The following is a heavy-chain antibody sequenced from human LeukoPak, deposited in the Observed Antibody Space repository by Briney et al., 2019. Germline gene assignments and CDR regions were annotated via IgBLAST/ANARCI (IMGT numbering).Heavy chain of an antibody. V-gene: IGHV1-18*01. D-gene: IGHD2-2*01. CDR1: GYTFTGYG. CDR2: ISAYNGNT. Sequence: ASVRVSCKASGYTFTGYGISWVRQAPGQGLEWMGWISAYNGNTNYAQKLQGRVTMTTDTSTSTAYMELRSLRSDDTAVYYCARAFQGYCSSTSCFRTLDFDYWGQGTLVTVSS. J-gene: IGHJ4*02. CDR3: ARAFQGYCSSTSCFRTLDFDY.